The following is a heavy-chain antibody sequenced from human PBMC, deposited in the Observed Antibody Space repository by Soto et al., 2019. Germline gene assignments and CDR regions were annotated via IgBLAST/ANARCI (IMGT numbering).Heavy chain of an antibody. CDR2: MSHNGGRI. V-gene: IGHV3-30*18. CDR3: AKSDWFDP. J-gene: IGHJ5*02. Sequence: GGSLRLSCAASRFSLSRYGMHWVRQAPGKGLEWVAVMSHNGGRIHYADSVRGRFTISRDNAKNTLYLQMNSLRAEDTAVYYCAKSDWFDPWGQGTLVTVSS. CDR1: RFSLSRYG.